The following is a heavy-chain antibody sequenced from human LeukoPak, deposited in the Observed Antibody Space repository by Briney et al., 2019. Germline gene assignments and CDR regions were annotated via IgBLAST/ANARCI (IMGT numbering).Heavy chain of an antibody. Sequence: GGSLRLSCAASGFTFSSYGMHWVRQAPGKGLEWVAIIWYDGSDKYYADSVKGRFTISRDNSKNTLDLQMNSLRAEDTAVYYCTRDRDSSAYYSLAYWGQGTLVTVSS. V-gene: IGHV3-33*08. J-gene: IGHJ4*02. D-gene: IGHD3-22*01. CDR2: IWYDGSDK. CDR3: TRDRDSSAYYSLAY. CDR1: GFTFSSYG.